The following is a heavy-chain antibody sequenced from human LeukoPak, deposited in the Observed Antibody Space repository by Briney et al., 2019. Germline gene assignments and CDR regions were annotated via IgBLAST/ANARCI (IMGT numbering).Heavy chain of an antibody. CDR3: ARIGDSSGYSHYDY. D-gene: IGHD3-22*01. CDR2: ISSSSSYI. V-gene: IGHV3-21*01. J-gene: IGHJ4*02. Sequence: GGSLRLSCAASGFTFSSYSMNWVRQAPGKGLEWVSSISSSSSYIYYADSVKGRFTISRDNAKNSLYLQMNSLRAEDTAVYYCARIGDSSGYSHYDYWGQGTLVTVSS. CDR1: GFTFSSYS.